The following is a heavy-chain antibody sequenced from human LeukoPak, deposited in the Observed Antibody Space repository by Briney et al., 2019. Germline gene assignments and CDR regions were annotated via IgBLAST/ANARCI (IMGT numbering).Heavy chain of an antibody. V-gene: IGHV3-73*01. Sequence: SGGSLRLSCAASGFTFSGSAMHWVRQTSGKGLEWVGRIRSKANSYATAYAASVKGRFTISRDDSKNTAYLQMNSLKTEDTAVYYCTADFWSGYSGYYYYYMDVWGKGTTVTVSS. CDR3: TADFWSGYSGYYYYYMDV. J-gene: IGHJ6*03. D-gene: IGHD3-3*01. CDR1: GFTFSGSA. CDR2: IRSKANSYAT.